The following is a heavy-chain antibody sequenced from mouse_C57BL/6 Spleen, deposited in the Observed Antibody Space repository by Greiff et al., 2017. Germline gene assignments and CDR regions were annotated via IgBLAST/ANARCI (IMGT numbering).Heavy chain of an antibody. CDR3: ARGNYSKDY. CDR1: GYSFTGYF. Sequence: EVQLQQSGPELVKPGDSVKISCKASGYSFTGYFLNWVMQSHGKSLAWIGRINPYNGDNFYNQKFQGKANLTVDKSSSTAHMDLLSLTSDDSSVYYCARGNYSKDYWGQGTTLTVSA. J-gene: IGHJ2*01. D-gene: IGHD2-5*01. V-gene: IGHV1-20*01. CDR2: INPYNGDN.